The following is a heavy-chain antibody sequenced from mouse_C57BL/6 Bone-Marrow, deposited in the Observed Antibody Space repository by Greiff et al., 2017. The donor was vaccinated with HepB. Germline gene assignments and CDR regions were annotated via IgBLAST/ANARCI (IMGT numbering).Heavy chain of an antibody. CDR1: GFNIKDYY. CDR3: TSDRHLYDGYYSAWFAY. V-gene: IGHV14-1*01. Sequence: EVQRVESGAELVRPGASVKLSCTASGFNIKDYYMHWVKQRPEQGLEWIGRIDPEDGDTEYAPKFQGKATMTADTSSNTAYLQLSSLTSEDTAVYYCTSDRHLYDGYYSAWFAYWGQGTLVTVSA. D-gene: IGHD2-3*01. J-gene: IGHJ3*01. CDR2: IDPEDGDT.